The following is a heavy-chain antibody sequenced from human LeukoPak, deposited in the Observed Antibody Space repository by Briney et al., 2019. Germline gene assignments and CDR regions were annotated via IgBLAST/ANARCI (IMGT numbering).Heavy chain of an antibody. CDR3: AGSDIPVAPTPFDY. CDR1: GYSISIGYY. J-gene: IGHJ4*02. V-gene: IGHV4-38-2*01. Sequence: SETLSLTCAVSGYSISIGYYWDWIRQPPGKGLEWIGSFYHSGSTFYNPSLKSRVPISLDTSKNQFSLRLSSVTATDTAVYYSAGSDIPVAPTPFDYWGQGTLVTVSS. D-gene: IGHD6-19*01. CDR2: FYHSGST.